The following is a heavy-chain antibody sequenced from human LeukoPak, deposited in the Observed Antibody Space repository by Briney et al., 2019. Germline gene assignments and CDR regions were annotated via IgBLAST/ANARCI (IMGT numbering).Heavy chain of an antibody. CDR1: GGTFSSYA. CDR2: ISGYSGNT. D-gene: IGHD3-22*01. CDR3: AREGYYDSSGAPDY. V-gene: IGHV1-18*01. Sequence: ASVKVSCKASGGTFSSYAISWVRQAPGQGLEWMGWISGYSGNTNYAQKFQGRVTMTTDTSTSTAYMELRSLRSDDTAVYYCAREGYYDSSGAPDYWGQGTLVTVSS. J-gene: IGHJ4*02.